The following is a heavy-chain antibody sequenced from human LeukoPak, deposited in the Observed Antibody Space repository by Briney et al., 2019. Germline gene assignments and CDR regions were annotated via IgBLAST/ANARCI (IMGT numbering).Heavy chain of an antibody. Sequence: SETPSLTCTVSGYFISSVYYWGWIPQPPGKGMELIGSIYHSRTTYYNPSLRSRVTISVDTSKNQFSLKLSSVTAADTAVYYCARDQPYTDVWGKGTTVTVSS. CDR2: IYHSRTT. CDR1: GYFISSVYY. J-gene: IGHJ6*03. CDR3: ARDQPYTDV. V-gene: IGHV4-38-2*02.